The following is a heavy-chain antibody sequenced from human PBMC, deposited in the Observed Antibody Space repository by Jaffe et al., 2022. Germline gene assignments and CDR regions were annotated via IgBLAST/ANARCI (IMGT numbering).Heavy chain of an antibody. CDR3: ARESPYYYGSGSYYNVPDY. J-gene: IGHJ4*02. D-gene: IGHD3-10*01. CDR1: GFTFSSYW. Sequence: EVQLVESGGGLVQPGGSLRLSCAASGFTFSSYWMHWVRQAPGKGLVWVSRINSDGSSTSYADSVKGRFTISRDNAKNTLYLQMNSLRAEDTAVYYCARESPYYYGSGSYYNVPDYWGQGTLVTVSS. CDR2: INSDGSST. V-gene: IGHV3-74*01.